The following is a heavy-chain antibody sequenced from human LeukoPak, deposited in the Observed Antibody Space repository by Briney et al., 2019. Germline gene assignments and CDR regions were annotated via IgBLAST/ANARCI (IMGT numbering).Heavy chain of an antibody. J-gene: IGHJ4*02. CDR1: GFTFSSYA. Sequence: SGGSLRLSCAASGFTFSSYAMSWVRQAPGKGLEWVSAISGSGGSTYSADSVKGRLTISRDNSKNTLFLQMNSLRAEDTAVYYCAKDRRDVVVIPAAITWGQGTLVTVSS. CDR3: AKDRRDVVVIPAAIT. V-gene: IGHV3-23*01. D-gene: IGHD2-2*01. CDR2: ISGSGGST.